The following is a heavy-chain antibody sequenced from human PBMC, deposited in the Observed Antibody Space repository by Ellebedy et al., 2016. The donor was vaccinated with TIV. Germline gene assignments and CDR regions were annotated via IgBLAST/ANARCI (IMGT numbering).Heavy chain of an antibody. V-gene: IGHV4-59*08. CDR2: ISYSMYYSGST. CDR3: ARHAATVGAPNMDV. J-gene: IGHJ6*03. Sequence: SETLSLTCTVSGGSMNSYYGSWIRQPPVKGLEWIGYISYSMYYSGSTNYNPSLKSRVTISVDTSKNQFSLKLSSVTAADTAVYYCARHAATVGAPNMDVWGRGTTVTVSS. CDR1: GGSMNSYY. D-gene: IGHD4-23*01.